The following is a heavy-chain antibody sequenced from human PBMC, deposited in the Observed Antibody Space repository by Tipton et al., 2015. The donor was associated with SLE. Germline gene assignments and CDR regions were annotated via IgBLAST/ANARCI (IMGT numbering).Heavy chain of an antibody. V-gene: IGHV1-2*02. D-gene: IGHD7-27*01. Sequence: QVQLVQSGAQVEKPGASVKVSCTPSGYTFTDYYMHWVRQAPGQGLQWLGWINPTSGATHPAQDLQGRVTMTSDTSISTAYLELSRLRSDDTAVYYCARGPNWASGHGYVFWGQGTMVTVSS. J-gene: IGHJ3*01. CDR2: INPTSGAT. CDR3: ARGPNWASGHGYVF. CDR1: GYTFTDYY.